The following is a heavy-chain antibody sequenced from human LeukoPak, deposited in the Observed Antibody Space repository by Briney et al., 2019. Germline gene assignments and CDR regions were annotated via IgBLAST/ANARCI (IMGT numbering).Heavy chain of an antibody. D-gene: IGHD4-11*01. Sequence: SETLSLTCTVSGGSISSYYWSWIRQPPGKGLEWIGYIYYSGSTNYNPPLKSRVTISVDTSKNQFSLKLSSVTAADTAVYYCARGSNYVSSYYYYYYMDVWGKGTTVTVSS. CDR2: IYYSGST. CDR3: ARGSNYVSSYYYYYYMDV. CDR1: GGSISSYY. V-gene: IGHV4-59*01. J-gene: IGHJ6*03.